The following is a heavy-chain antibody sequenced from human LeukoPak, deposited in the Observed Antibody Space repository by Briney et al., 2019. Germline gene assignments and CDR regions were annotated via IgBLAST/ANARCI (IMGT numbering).Heavy chain of an antibody. D-gene: IGHD2-2*02. CDR1: GFTVSSNY. J-gene: IGHJ4*02. Sequence: PGGSLRLSCAASGFTVSSNYMSWVRQAPGKGLVWVSRINSDGSSTSYADSVKGRFTISRDNAKNTLYLQMNSLRAEDTAVYYCATMYQPLLYHHFDYWGQGTLVTVSS. CDR2: INSDGSST. V-gene: IGHV3-74*01. CDR3: ATMYQPLLYHHFDY.